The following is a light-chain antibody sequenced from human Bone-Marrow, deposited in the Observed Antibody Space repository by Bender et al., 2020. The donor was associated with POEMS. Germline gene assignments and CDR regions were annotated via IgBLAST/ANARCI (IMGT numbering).Light chain of an antibody. CDR3: SSHTSSSTVL. J-gene: IGLJ3*02. CDR2: EGS. Sequence: QSALTQPASVSGSPGQSITISCTGTTSHVSWYQQHPAKAPELMIYEGSNRPSGVSNRFSGSKSGNTASLTISGLQAEDEADYYCSSHTSSSTVLFGGGTKLTVL. V-gene: IGLV2-14*01. CDR1: TSH.